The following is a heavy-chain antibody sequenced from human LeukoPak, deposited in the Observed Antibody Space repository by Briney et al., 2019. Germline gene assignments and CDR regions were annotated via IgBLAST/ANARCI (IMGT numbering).Heavy chain of an antibody. J-gene: IGHJ5*02. CDR3: AREGGLECSSTSCYTGWFDP. CDR2: ISSSGSTI. V-gene: IGHV3-11*01. CDR1: GFTFSDYY. Sequence: GGSLRLSCAASGFTFSDYYMSWIRQAPGEGLEWVSYISSSGSTIYYADSVKGRFTISRDNAKNSLYLQMNSLRAEDTAVYYCAREGGLECSSTSCYTGWFDPWGQGTLVTVSS. D-gene: IGHD2-2*02.